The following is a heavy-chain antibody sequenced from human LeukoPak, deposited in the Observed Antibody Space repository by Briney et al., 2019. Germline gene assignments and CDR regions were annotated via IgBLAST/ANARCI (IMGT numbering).Heavy chain of an antibody. J-gene: IGHJ4*02. D-gene: IGHD6-19*01. CDR1: GFTFSSYS. CDR3: ARWVSGWFLDY. CDR2: ISSSSTTI. Sequence: GGSLGLSCAASGFTFSSYSMNWVRQAPGKGLEWVSYISSSSTTIYYADSVKGRFTISRDNAKNSLYLQVNSLRDEDTAVYYCARWVSGWFLDYWGQGTLVTVSS. V-gene: IGHV3-48*02.